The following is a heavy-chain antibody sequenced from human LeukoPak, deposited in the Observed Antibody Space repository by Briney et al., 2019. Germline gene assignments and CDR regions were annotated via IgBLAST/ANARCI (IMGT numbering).Heavy chain of an antibody. J-gene: IGHJ4*02. CDR1: GFTFSSYE. CDR2: ISSSGSTI. CDR3: ARGDKFRWDAY. D-gene: IGHD5-24*01. Sequence: GGSLRLSCAASGFTFSSYEMNWVRQAPGKGLEWVSYISSSGSTIYYADSVKGRFTISRDNAKNSLYLQMNSLRAEDTAVYYCARGDKFRWDAYWGQGTLVTVSS. V-gene: IGHV3-48*03.